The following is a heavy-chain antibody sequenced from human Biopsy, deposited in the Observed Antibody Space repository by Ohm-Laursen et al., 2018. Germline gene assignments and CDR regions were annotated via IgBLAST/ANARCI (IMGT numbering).Heavy chain of an antibody. Sequence: SDTLYLTCAVFGKTFSDYQWSWIRQPPGKGLEWIGQINQAGTTNYNPSLKSRVSISADASKYEFSLRLTSVTAADTAVYLCGNEVHGRDYWGLGAQVTVS. V-gene: IGHV4-34*08. CDR2: INQAGTT. D-gene: IGHD2-15*01. CDR1: GKTFSDYQ. CDR3: GNEVHGRDY. J-gene: IGHJ4*02.